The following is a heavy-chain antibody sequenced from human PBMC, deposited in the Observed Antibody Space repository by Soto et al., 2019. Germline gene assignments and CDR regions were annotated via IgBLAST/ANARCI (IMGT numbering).Heavy chain of an antibody. Sequence: SLRRSCAASGFTFRNNVLSWVRQAPGKGLDWVSGITGSGRDTYYADSVKGRFTISRDNSKNMVFLQMNSLRAEDTALYYCAKNGLDNSPSAIDSWGPGTLVTVSS. V-gene: IGHV3-23*01. CDR2: ITGSGRDT. CDR3: AKNGLDNSPSAIDS. D-gene: IGHD2-8*01. CDR1: GFTFRNNV. J-gene: IGHJ4*02.